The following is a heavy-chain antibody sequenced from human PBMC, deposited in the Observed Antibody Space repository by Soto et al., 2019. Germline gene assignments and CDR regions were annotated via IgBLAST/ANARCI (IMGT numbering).Heavy chain of an antibody. CDR2: VYATGTS. CDR3: VRDGSKPLRDCFAP. V-gene: IGHV4-4*07. CDR1: GGSMSKFY. Sequence: QVQVQESGPGLVKPSETLSLTCSVSGGSMSKFYWCWIRKTAGKGLEWVWRVYATGTSDSNPSLRSRIAMSVDRSKKTFSLRLRCVTAADTGVYYCVRDGSKPLRDCFAPWGQGILVTVSS. J-gene: IGHJ5*02.